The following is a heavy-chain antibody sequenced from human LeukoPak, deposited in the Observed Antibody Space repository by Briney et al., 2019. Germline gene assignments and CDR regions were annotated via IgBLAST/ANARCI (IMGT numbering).Heavy chain of an antibody. V-gene: IGHV4-34*01. Sequence: TSETLSLTCAVYGGSFSGNCWSWIRQPPGKGLEWIGAIHHSVSTNYHPSLKSRATISVDTSKNQFSLKLSSVTAADTAVYYCARNHYVWGSDRVNWFDPWGQGSQVTVSS. CDR3: ARNHYVWGSDRVNWFDP. CDR2: IHHSVST. D-gene: IGHD3-16*02. CDR1: GGSFSGNC. J-gene: IGHJ5*02.